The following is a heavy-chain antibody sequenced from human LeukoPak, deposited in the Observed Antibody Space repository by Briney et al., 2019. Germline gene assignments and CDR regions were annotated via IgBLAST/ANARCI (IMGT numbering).Heavy chain of an antibody. J-gene: IGHJ6*03. V-gene: IGHV4-59*12. Sequence: SETLSLTCTVSGGSISSYYWSWIRQPPGKGLEWIGYIYYSGSTNYSPSLKSRVTMSVDTSKNQFSLKLSSVTAADTAVYYCARGVYSSGWYRFRYYYYYMDVWGKGTTVTVSS. CDR2: IYYSGST. CDR3: ARGVYSSGWYRFRYYYYYMDV. CDR1: GGSISSYY. D-gene: IGHD6-19*01.